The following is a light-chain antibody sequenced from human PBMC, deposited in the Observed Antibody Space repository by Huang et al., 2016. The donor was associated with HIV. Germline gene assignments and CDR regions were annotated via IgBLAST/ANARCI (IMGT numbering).Light chain of an antibody. CDR2: AAS. J-gene: IGKJ5*01. Sequence: IQLNQSPSSLSASVGDRVAITCRASQDIGNSLAWYQQRPGKAPKPLIYAASTLQGGVSSRFSGSVSGTYFTLTINDLQPEDFTTYYCPQLKDYPVTFGQGTRLDIE. V-gene: IGKV1-9*01. CDR1: QDIGNS. CDR3: PQLKDYPVT.